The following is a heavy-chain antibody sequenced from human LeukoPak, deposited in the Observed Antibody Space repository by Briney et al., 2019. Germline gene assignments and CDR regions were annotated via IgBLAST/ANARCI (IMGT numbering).Heavy chain of an antibody. CDR1: GDSVSSNSAA. CDR2: TYYRSKWYN. V-gene: IGHV6-1*01. CDR3: ARGYCSSTSCYEATFDY. J-gene: IGHJ4*02. D-gene: IGHD2-2*01. Sequence: SPTLSLTCAISGDSVSSNSAAWNWVRQSPSRGLEWLGSTYYRSKWYNDYAVSVRSRITINPDTSKNQFSLQLNSVTPEDTAVYYCARGYCSSTSCYEATFDYWGQGTLVTVSS.